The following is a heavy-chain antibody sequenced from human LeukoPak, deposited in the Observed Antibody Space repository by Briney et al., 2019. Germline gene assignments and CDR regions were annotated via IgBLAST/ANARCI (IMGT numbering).Heavy chain of an antibody. CDR1: A. CDR2: ITGSGATT. V-gene: IGHV3-23*01. D-gene: IGHD1-26*01. Sequence: AXXXXRQAPGKGLEWVSAITGSGATTYYADSVRGRFTISRDNSKNTLYLQMNDLRAEDTAVYYCAKDRSLAGAESLDYWGQGTLVTVSS. CDR3: AKDRSLAGAESLDY. J-gene: IGHJ4*02.